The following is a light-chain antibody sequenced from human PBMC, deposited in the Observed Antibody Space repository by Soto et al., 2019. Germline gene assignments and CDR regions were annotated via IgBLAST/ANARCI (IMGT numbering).Light chain of an antibody. CDR1: SSDVANYNV. Sequence: QSVLTQPASVSGSPGQSITISCTGTSSDVANYNVVSWFQQHPGKVPKLMIYETNKRPSGVSNRFSGSKSGNTASLTISGLQAEDEADYYCQSYDSSLSGYVFGTGTKLTVL. J-gene: IGLJ1*01. V-gene: IGLV2-14*02. CDR3: QSYDSSLSGYV. CDR2: ETN.